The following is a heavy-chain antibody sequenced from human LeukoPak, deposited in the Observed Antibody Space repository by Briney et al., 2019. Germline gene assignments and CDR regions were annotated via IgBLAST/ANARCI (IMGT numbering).Heavy chain of an antibody. D-gene: IGHD4/OR15-4a*01. CDR3: ARRKDHGGSTRWWFDP. CDR2: ISYSGST. J-gene: IGHJ5*02. CDR1: GVSISSYY. Sequence: SETLSLTCTVSGVSISSYYWSWIRPPPGKGLEWIGYISYSGSTNYNPSLKSRVTITVDTSKNHISLQLGSVTAADTAVYYCARRKDHGGSTRWWFDPWGQGTLVTVSS. V-gene: IGHV4-59*08.